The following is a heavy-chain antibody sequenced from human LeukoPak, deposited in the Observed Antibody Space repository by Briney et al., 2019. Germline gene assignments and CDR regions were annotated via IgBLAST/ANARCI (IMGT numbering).Heavy chain of an antibody. V-gene: IGHV4-30-4*01. D-gene: IGHD3-10*01. Sequence: PSETLSLTCAVYGGSFSGYYWSWIRQPPGKGLEWIGYIYYSGSTYYNPSLKSRVTISVDTSKNQFSLKLSSVTAADTAVYYCARAGGSGGLLWFGELPTTYFDYWGQGTLVTVSS. J-gene: IGHJ4*02. CDR3: ARAGGSGGLLWFGELPTTYFDY. CDR2: IYYSGST. CDR1: GGSFSGYY.